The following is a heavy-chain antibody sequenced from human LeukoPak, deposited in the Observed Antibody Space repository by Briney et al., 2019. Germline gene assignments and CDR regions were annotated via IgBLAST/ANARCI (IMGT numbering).Heavy chain of an antibody. Sequence: SETLSLTCAVSGGSISSGGYSWSWIRQPPGKGLEWIGYIYHSGSTYYNPSLKSRVTISVDGSKNQFSLKLSSVTAADTAVYYCARTNSDPYFDYWGQGTLVTVSS. J-gene: IGHJ4*02. CDR2: IYHSGST. CDR3: ARTNSDPYFDY. D-gene: IGHD3-10*01. V-gene: IGHV4-30-2*01. CDR1: GGSISSGGYS.